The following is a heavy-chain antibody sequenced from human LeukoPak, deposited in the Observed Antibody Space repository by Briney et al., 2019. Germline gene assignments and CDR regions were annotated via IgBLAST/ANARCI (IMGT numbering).Heavy chain of an antibody. CDR3: ARISFGGFSPFDY. Sequence: SGPTLVNPTETLTLTCTVSGFSLSNARMGVSWIRQPPGKAQEWLGHIFSNDEKSYSTSLKSRLTISKDTSKSQVVLTMTNMDPVDTATYFCARISFGGFSPFDYWGQGTLVTVSS. CDR1: GFSLSNARMG. CDR2: IFSNDEK. D-gene: IGHD2-15*01. J-gene: IGHJ4*02. V-gene: IGHV2-26*01.